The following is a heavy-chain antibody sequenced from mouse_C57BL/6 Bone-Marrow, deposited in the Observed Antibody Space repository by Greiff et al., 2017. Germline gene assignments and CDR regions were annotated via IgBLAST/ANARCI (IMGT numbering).Heavy chain of an antibody. Sequence: QVQLQQPGAELVRPGSSVKLSCKASGYTFTSYWMDWVKQRPGQGLEWIGNIYPSDSETHYNQKFKDKATLTVDKSSSTAYMQLSSLTSEDSAVYYCARGDYYGPFDYWGQGTTLTVAS. J-gene: IGHJ2*01. CDR3: ARGDYYGPFDY. D-gene: IGHD1-1*01. V-gene: IGHV1-61*01. CDR1: GYTFTSYW. CDR2: IYPSDSET.